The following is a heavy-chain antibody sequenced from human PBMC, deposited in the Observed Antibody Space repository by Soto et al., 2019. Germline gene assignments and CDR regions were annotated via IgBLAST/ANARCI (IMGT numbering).Heavy chain of an antibody. J-gene: IGHJ5*02. CDR3: ARLSGSWQSRFDP. D-gene: IGHD6-13*01. Sequence: QVQLQESSPALVKPSQTLSVTCIVSGGSISSHDFDWSWIRQRPGKGLEWFGYSYYSGNTYYNLSRKMRVSILVDTTKNQLSLKVRSAAAADEYVYDRARLSGSWQSRFDPWGQGTLVTVSS. CDR1: GGSISSHDFD. CDR2: SYYSGNT. V-gene: IGHV4-31*03.